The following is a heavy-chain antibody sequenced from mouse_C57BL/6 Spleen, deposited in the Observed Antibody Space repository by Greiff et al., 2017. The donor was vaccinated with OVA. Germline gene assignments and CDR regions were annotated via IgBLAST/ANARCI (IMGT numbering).Heavy chain of an antibody. CDR3: ARDPRYYGSSYGYFDV. J-gene: IGHJ1*03. V-gene: IGHV1-50*01. Sequence: VQLQQPGAELVKPGASVKLSCKASGYTFTSYWMQWVKQRPGQGLEWIGEIDPSASYTNYNQKFKGKATLTVDTSSSTAYMQLSSLTSEDSAVYYCARDPRYYGSSYGYFDVWGTGTTVTVSS. D-gene: IGHD1-1*01. CDR2: IDPSASYT. CDR1: GYTFTSYW.